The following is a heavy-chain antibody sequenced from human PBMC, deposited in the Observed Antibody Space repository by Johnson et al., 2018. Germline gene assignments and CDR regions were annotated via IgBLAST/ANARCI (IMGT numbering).Heavy chain of an antibody. V-gene: IGHV3-23*04. CDR2: ISNRGGNT. Sequence: VQLVESGGGLVQPGGSLRLSCAASGFTFSSYAMSWFRQAPGKGLEWVSAISNRGGNTFYADPGKGRFTISRDNSKNTLELQMNTSGAEDTAVYYCAKDRHSSGWLAEYFQHWGQGTLVTVSS. J-gene: IGHJ1*01. D-gene: IGHD6-19*01. CDR3: AKDRHSSGWLAEYFQH. CDR1: GFTFSSYA.